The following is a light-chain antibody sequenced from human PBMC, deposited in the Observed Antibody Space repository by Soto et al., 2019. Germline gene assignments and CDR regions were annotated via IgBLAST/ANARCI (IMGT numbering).Light chain of an antibody. J-gene: IGKJ2*01. CDR2: GAS. CDR3: QHYGSSPYT. Sequence: EIVLTQSPGTLSLSPGERATLSCRASQSVSSSYLAWYQLKPGQAPRLLIYGASSRATGIPDRFSGSGSGTDFTLTISRLEPEDFAVYYCQHYGSSPYTFGQGTKLEIK. V-gene: IGKV3-20*01. CDR1: QSVSSSY.